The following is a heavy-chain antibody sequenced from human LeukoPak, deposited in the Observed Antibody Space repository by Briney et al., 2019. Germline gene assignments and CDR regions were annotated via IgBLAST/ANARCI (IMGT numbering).Heavy chain of an antibody. CDR3: ARDKPYYYGSGSYRPFDY. CDR2: INHSGST. Sequence: SETLSLTCAVYGGSFSGYYWSWIRQPPGKGLEWIGEINHSGSTNYNPSLKSRVTISVDTSKNQFSLKLSSVTAADTAVYYCARDKPYYYGSGSYRPFDYWGQGTLVTVSS. V-gene: IGHV4-34*01. J-gene: IGHJ4*02. D-gene: IGHD3-10*01. CDR1: GGSFSGYY.